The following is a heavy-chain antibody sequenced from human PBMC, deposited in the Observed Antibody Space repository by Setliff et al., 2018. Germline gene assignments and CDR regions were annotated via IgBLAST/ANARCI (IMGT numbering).Heavy chain of an antibody. J-gene: IGHJ4*02. Sequence: ASVQVSCKTSGYTFINYGLSWMRQAPGQGLEWMGWISGYNGNTDYAQNLQGRVTMTIDTSTSTAYMELRSLRSDDTAVYYCARVPRLEWLLPTFGSWGQGTLVTVSS. CDR3: ARVPRLEWLLPTFGS. V-gene: IGHV1-18*01. CDR2: ISGYNGNT. CDR1: GYTFINYG. D-gene: IGHD3-3*01.